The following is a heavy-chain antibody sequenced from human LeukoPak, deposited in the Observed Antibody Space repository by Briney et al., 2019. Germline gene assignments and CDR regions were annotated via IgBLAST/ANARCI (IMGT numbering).Heavy chain of an antibody. V-gene: IGHV1-2*02. CDR3: ASIAAAGTLFYYFDY. D-gene: IGHD6-13*01. CDR2: INPNSGGT. J-gene: IGHJ4*02. CDR1: GYTFTGYF. Sequence: ASVKVSCKASGYTFTGYFMHWLRQAPGQGLEWMGWINPNSGGTHYAQKFQGRVTMTRDTSISTAYMELSRLRSDDTAVYYCASIAAAGTLFYYFDYWGQGTLVTVSS.